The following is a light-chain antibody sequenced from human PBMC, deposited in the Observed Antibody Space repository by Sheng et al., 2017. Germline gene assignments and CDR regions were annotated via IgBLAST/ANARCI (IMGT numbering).Light chain of an antibody. CDR2: AAS. Sequence: AIRMTQSPSSLSASTGDRVTITCRASQGISSYLAWYQQKPGKAPKLLIYAASTLQSGVPSRFSGSGSGTDYTLTITSLQPEDFATYYCQQANSFPLMTFGPRDQSRIS. CDR1: QGISSY. CDR3: QQANSFPLMT. V-gene: IGKV1-8*01. J-gene: IGKJ3*01.